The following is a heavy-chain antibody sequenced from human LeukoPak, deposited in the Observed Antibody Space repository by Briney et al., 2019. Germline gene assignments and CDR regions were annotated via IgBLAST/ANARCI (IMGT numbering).Heavy chain of an antibody. J-gene: IGHJ4*02. V-gene: IGHV3-23*01. CDR3: AKGSYYYDSSGYYLIFLFPFYY. Sequence: GGSLRLSCAASGFTFSSYAMSWVRQAPGKGLEWVSAISGSGGSTYYADSVKGRFTISRDNSKNTLYLQMNSLRAEDTAVYYCAKGSYYYDSSGYYLIFLFPFYYWGQGTLVTVSS. D-gene: IGHD3-22*01. CDR2: ISGSGGST. CDR1: GFTFSSYA.